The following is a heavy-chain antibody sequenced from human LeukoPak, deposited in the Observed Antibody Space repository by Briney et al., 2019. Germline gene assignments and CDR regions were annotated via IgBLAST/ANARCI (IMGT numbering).Heavy chain of an antibody. V-gene: IGHV4-30-2*01. J-gene: IGHJ4*02. Sequence: SETLSLTCAVSGGSISSGGYSWSWIRQPPGKGLEWIGYIYHSGSTNYNPSLKSRVTISVDKSKNQFSLKLSSVTAADTAVYYCARDIARTFDYWGQGTLVTVSS. CDR1: GGSISSGGYS. CDR3: ARDIARTFDY. D-gene: IGHD6-13*01. CDR2: IYHSGST.